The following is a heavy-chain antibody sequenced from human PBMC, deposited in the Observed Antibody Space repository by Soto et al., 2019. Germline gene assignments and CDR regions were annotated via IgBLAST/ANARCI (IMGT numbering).Heavy chain of an antibody. Sequence: GGSLRLSCEASGFTFEKYAMHWVRQVPGKGLEWVSALSCNSVTILYEDSVKGRFTISRDNAKNSLYLQMNSLRVEDTALYYCVKDKDYYGSGNNYYYYYGMDVWGQGTTVTVSS. V-gene: IGHV3-9*01. CDR1: GFTFEKYA. CDR3: VKDKDYYGSGNNYYYYYGMDV. D-gene: IGHD3-10*01. CDR2: LSCNSVTI. J-gene: IGHJ6*02.